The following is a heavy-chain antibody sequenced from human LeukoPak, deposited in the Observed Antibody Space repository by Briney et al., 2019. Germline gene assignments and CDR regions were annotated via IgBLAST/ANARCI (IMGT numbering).Heavy chain of an antibody. J-gene: IGHJ3*02. Sequence: GGSRRLSCAASGFTFSSYAMHWVRQAPGKGLEWVAVISYDGSNKYYADSVKGRFTISRDNSKNTLYLQMNSLRAEDTAVYYCARENITYYDFWSGYYHAFDIWGQGTMVTVSS. CDR1: GFTFSSYA. CDR2: ISYDGSNK. CDR3: ARENITYYDFWSGYYHAFDI. D-gene: IGHD3-3*01. V-gene: IGHV3-30-3*01.